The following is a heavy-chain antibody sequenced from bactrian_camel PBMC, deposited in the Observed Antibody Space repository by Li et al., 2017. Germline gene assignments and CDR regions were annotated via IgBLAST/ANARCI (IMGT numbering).Heavy chain of an antibody. CDR3: KTESRRYDGNCEHGK. CDR1: GLSFSQLN. CDR2: RYTGGGST. J-gene: IGHJ4*01. V-gene: IGHV3S40*01. Sequence: VQLVESGGGLVQPGGSLRLSCAASGLSFSQLNMGWVRQAPGKEREGVASRYTGGGSTYYADSVKGRFTTSRDKAESTVYLQMNALKPEDTAMYYCKTESRRYDGNCEHGKWGQGTQVTVS. D-gene: IGHD7*01.